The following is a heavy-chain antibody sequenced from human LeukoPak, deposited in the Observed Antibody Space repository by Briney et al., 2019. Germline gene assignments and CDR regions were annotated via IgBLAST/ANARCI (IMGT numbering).Heavy chain of an antibody. V-gene: IGHV3-30*03. CDR1: GFTVSSNY. CDR3: ARDYYGSGSYGYFDY. CDR2: VSYDGANK. D-gene: IGHD3-10*01. Sequence: GSLRLSCAASGFTVSSNYMSWVRQAPGKGLEWVAVVSYDGANKYYTDSVKGRFTISRDNSKNTLYLQMNSLRADDTAVYYCARDYYGSGSYGYFDYWGQGTLVTVSS. J-gene: IGHJ4*02.